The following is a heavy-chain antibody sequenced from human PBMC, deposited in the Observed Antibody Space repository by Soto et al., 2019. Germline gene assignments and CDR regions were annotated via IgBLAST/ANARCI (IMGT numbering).Heavy chain of an antibody. Sequence: EVQLLESGGGLVQPGGSLRLSCAASGFTFSSYAMSWVHQAPGKGLEWVSAISGSGGSTYYADSVKGRFTISRDNSKNTLYLQMNSLRAEDTAVYYCAKDQGYCSGGSCYAPPYYYGMDVWGQGTTVTVSS. CDR3: AKDQGYCSGGSCYAPPYYYGMDV. V-gene: IGHV3-23*01. CDR1: GFTFSSYA. CDR2: ISGSGGST. D-gene: IGHD2-15*01. J-gene: IGHJ6*02.